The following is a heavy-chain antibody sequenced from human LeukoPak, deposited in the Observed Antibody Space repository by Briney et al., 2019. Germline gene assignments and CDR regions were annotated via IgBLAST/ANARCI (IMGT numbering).Heavy chain of an antibody. CDR2: ISTSGAIT. V-gene: IGHV3-48*03. J-gene: IGHJ6*03. CDR3: ASAYYYYYMDV. CDR1: GFTFSSNE. Sequence: PGGSLRLSCAGSGFTFSSNEMNWVRQAPGKGLEWVSYISTSGAITYYADSVKGRFTISRDNAKNSLHLQMNSLRAEDTAVYYCASAYYYYYMDVWGKGTTVTVSS.